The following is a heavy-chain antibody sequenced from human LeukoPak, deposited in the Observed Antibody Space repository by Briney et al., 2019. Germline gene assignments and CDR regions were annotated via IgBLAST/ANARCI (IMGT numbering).Heavy chain of an antibody. CDR3: ARGSSRSPRDAFDI. CDR2: MNPNSGNT. CDR1: GYTFTSYD. V-gene: IGHV1-8*03. Sequence: GASVTVSCKASGYTFTSYDINWVRQAAGQGGEGMGWMNPNSGNTDYAQKFQGRVTITRNTSISTAYMEVSRLRCEETAVYYCARGSSRSPRDAFDIWGEGTMVSVSS. J-gene: IGHJ3*02.